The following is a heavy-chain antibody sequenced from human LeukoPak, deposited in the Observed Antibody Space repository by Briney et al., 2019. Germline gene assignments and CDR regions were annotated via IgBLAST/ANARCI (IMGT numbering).Heavy chain of an antibody. CDR2: ISGSGGST. CDR3: AKADYYDSSGYFDY. V-gene: IGHV3-23*01. Sequence: GSLRLSCAASGFTLSSYAMSWVRQAPGKGLEWVSAISGSGGSTYYADSVKGRFTISRDNSKNTLYLQMNSLRAEDTAVYYCAKADYYDSSGYFDYWGQGTLVTVSS. D-gene: IGHD3-22*01. J-gene: IGHJ4*02. CDR1: GFTLSSYA.